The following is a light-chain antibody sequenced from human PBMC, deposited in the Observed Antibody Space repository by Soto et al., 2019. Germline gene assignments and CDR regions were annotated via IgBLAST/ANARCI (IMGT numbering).Light chain of an antibody. V-gene: IGKV1-39*01. CDR3: QQPYRIPLT. J-gene: IGKJ4*01. Sequence: DIEMAQSPASLSTSVGGRVNITCRAGQTVMSYLHWYQQKPGRAPNLLLYIASYLHSGVPSRFSGSGSWTDFTLTITNVQPEDSATYFCQQPYRIPLTFGGGTKVDIK. CDR2: IAS. CDR1: QTVMSY.